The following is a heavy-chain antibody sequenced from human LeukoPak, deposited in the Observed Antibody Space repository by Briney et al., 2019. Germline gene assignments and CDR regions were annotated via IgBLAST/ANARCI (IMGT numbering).Heavy chain of an antibody. D-gene: IGHD3-22*01. CDR2: ISAFNGNT. V-gene: IGHV1-18*01. Sequence: ASVKVSCKASGYTFTSYGITWVRQAPGQGLEWMGWISAFNGNTNYAQKLQGRVTMTTDTSTSTAYMELRSLRSDDTAVYYCARDFVGDFYYDSSGYYRRFDYWGQGTLVTVSS. CDR1: GYTFTSYG. J-gene: IGHJ4*02. CDR3: ARDFVGDFYYDSSGYYRRFDY.